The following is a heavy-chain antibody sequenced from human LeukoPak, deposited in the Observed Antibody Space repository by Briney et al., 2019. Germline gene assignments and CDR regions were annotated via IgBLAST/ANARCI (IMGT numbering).Heavy chain of an antibody. CDR2: IYTSGST. CDR1: GGSISSYY. Sequence: SETLSLTCTVSGGSISSYYWSWIRQPAGKGLEWIGRIYTSGSTNYNPSLKSRVTMSVDTSKNQFSLKLSSVTAADTAVYYCARILRHYYGSGRGWLNFDYWGQGTLVTVSS. CDR3: ARILRHYYGSGRGWLNFDY. V-gene: IGHV4-4*07. J-gene: IGHJ4*02. D-gene: IGHD3-10*01.